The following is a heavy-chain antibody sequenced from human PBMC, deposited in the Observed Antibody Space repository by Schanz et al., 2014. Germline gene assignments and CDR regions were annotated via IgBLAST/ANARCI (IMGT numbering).Heavy chain of an antibody. J-gene: IGHJ4*02. CDR1: GGSISNANW. CDR3: ARSVGMVRRYFDS. V-gene: IGHV4-4*02. Sequence: HVQLQESGPGLVKPSGTLSLTCAVSGGSISNANWWSWVRQPPGKGLQWIGEVYHSGGTNYNPSLKSRVTISLDVSKNQFSLRLNSVTAADTAVYYCARSVGMVRRYFDSWGQGNLVTVSS. D-gene: IGHD5-18*01. CDR2: VYHSGGT.